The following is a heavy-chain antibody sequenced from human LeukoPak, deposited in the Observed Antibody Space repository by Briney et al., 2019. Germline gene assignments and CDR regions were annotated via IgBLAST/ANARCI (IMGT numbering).Heavy chain of an antibody. J-gene: IGHJ6*03. CDR3: ATASGYDYDYYYMDV. D-gene: IGHD5-12*01. Sequence: GASVKVSCKVSGYTLTELSMHWVRHAPGKGLEWMGGFDPEDGETIYAQKFQGRVTMTEDTSTDTAYMELSSLRSEDTAVYYCATASGYDYDYYYMDVWGKGTTVTVSS. CDR2: FDPEDGET. CDR1: GYTLTELS. V-gene: IGHV1-24*01.